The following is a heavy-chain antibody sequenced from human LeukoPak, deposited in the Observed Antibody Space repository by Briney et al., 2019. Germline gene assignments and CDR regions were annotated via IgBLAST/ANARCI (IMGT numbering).Heavy chain of an antibody. J-gene: IGHJ6*02. V-gene: IGHV3-30-3*01. Sequence: GGPLRLSCAASGFTFSSYAMPWVRQAPGKGLEWVAVISYDGSNKYYADSVKGRFTISRDNSKNTLYLQMNSLRAEDTAVYYCARGTYCSGGSCYPLYYYYYGMDVWGQGTTVTVSS. CDR2: ISYDGSNK. CDR3: ARGTYCSGGSCYPLYYYYYGMDV. D-gene: IGHD2-15*01. CDR1: GFTFSSYA.